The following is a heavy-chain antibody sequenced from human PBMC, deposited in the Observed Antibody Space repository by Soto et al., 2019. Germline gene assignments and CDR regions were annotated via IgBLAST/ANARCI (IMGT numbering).Heavy chain of an antibody. Sequence: SVKVSCKASGGTFSSYAISWVRQAPVQVLEWMGGIIPIFGTENYEQKFQGRVTITADESTSTAYMELSSLRSEDTAVYYCARGVYVDFLAYWAQGTIVTLSS. J-gene: IGHJ4*02. V-gene: IGHV1-69*13. CDR1: GGTFSSYA. CDR3: ARGVYVDFLAY. D-gene: IGHD3-16*01. CDR2: IIPIFGTE.